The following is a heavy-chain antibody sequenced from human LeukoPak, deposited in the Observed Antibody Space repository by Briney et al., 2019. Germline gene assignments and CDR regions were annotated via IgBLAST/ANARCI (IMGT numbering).Heavy chain of an antibody. J-gene: IGHJ4*02. CDR1: GGTFSSYA. D-gene: IGHD5-18*01. Sequence: RASEKVSCKCSGGTFSSYAISWVRQAPGQGLEWMGRIIPILGIANYAQKFQGRVTITADKSTSTAYMELSSLRSEDTAVYYCASEGYSYGYGDYWGQGTLVTVSS. CDR2: IIPILGIA. V-gene: IGHV1-69*04. CDR3: ASEGYSYGYGDY.